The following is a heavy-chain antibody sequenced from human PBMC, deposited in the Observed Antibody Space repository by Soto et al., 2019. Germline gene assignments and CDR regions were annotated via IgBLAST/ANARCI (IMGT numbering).Heavy chain of an antibody. CDR2: ISYEGSNK. V-gene: IGHV3-30-3*01. D-gene: IGHD5-12*01. Sequence: GSLSLSCAASGFTFSSYAMHWVRQAPGTGLEWVAVISYEGSNKYYAVSVKGRFTISRDNSKNTLYLQMNSLRAEDTTVYYCAKVDLLGWLQLGIGYFDYWGQGTLVTVCS. J-gene: IGHJ4*02. CDR1: GFTFSSYA. CDR3: AKVDLLGWLQLGIGYFDY.